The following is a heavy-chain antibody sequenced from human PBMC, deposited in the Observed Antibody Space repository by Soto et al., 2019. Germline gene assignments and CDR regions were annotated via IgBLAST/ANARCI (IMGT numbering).Heavy chain of an antibody. CDR1: GGSFNSSPYY. CDR3: ARDRDYYKADY. D-gene: IGHD3-22*01. Sequence: PSETLSLTCAVTGGSFNSSPYYWGWIRQPPGKGLEWITSIYFHGHTEYNPSLKSRFTISGDNVQNSLFLQMDSLRVEDTAVYYCARDRDYYKADYWGQGTLVTVS. J-gene: IGHJ4*01. V-gene: IGHV4-39*02. CDR2: IYFHGHT.